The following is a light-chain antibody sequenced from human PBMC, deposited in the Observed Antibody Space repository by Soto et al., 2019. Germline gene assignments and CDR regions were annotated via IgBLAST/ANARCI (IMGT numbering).Light chain of an antibody. Sequence: QSALTQPASVSGSPGQSITISCTGASSDVGSYNLVSWYQQHPGKAPKLMIYEGTKRPSGISNRFSGSKSGNTASLTISGLEAEDEADYHCCSYAGGSSGVFGGGTKLTVL. CDR1: SSDVGSYNL. V-gene: IGLV2-23*01. CDR2: EGT. CDR3: CSYAGGSSGV. J-gene: IGLJ3*02.